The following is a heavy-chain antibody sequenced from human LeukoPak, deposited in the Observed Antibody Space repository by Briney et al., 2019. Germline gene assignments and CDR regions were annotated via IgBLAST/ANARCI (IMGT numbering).Heavy chain of an antibody. D-gene: IGHD3-10*01. J-gene: IGHJ5*02. V-gene: IGHV1-46*01. Sequence: ASVKVSCKASGYTFTSYYMHWVRQAPGQGLEWMGIINPSGGSTSYAQKFQGRVTMTRDTSTSTAYMELSSLRSEDTAVYYCARARDYYGSGSLGFDPWGQGTLVTVSS. CDR1: GYTFTSYY. CDR2: INPSGGST. CDR3: ARARDYYGSGSLGFDP.